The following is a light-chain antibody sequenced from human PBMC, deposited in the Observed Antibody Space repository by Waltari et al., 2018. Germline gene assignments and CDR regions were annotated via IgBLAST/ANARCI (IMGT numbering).Light chain of an antibody. Sequence: EIVLTQSPATLSLSPGERATLSCRASQSVNNYLAWYQQKPGQAPMLLIYDASNRATGIPARFSGSGSGTDFTLTITSLQAEDVAVYYCQQYYTTPLTFGGGTKVEIK. J-gene: IGKJ4*01. V-gene: IGKV3-11*01. CDR3: QQYYTTPLT. CDR2: DAS. CDR1: QSVNNY.